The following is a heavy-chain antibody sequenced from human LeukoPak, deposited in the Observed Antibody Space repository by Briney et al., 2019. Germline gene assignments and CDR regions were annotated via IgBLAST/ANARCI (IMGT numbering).Heavy chain of an antibody. Sequence: SETLSLTCTVSGGYISSYYWRWIRQPPGKGLEWIGSIYSSGSTNYNPSLKSRVTISVDTSKNQFSLKLSSVTAADTAVYYCARAERVGYCSGCSCYVFSCGMDVWGQGTTVTVSS. CDR2: IYSSGST. CDR3: ARAERVGYCSGCSCYVFSCGMDV. D-gene: IGHD2-15*01. V-gene: IGHV4-59*01. J-gene: IGHJ6*02. CDR1: GGYISSYY.